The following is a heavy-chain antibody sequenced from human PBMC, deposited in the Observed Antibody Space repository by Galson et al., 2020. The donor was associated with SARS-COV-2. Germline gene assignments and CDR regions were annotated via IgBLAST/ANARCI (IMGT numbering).Heavy chain of an antibody. Sequence: SETLSLTCSVSGGSISNFYWNWLRQTPGKGLEWIGYIRNTGTTSYKPSLRSRLTMSSDTSKSQFSLRLTSVTAADTGIYYCARVPIQYFPSYFDFWGQGILVTVSS. D-gene: IGHD4-4*01. J-gene: IGHJ4*02. CDR3: ARVPIQYFPSYFDF. V-gene: IGHV4-59*12. CDR2: IRNTGTT. CDR1: GGSISNFY.